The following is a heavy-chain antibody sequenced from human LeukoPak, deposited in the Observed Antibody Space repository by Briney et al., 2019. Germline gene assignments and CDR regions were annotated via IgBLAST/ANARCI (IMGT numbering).Heavy chain of an antibody. CDR1: GGSFSGYY. Sequence: SETLSLTCAVYGGSFSGYYWSWIRQPPGKGLEWIGEINHSGSTNYNPSLKSRVTISVDTSKNQFSLKLSSVTAADTAVYYCARHGNYYGSGSYMVYFDYWGQGTLVTVSS. CDR2: INHSGST. V-gene: IGHV4-34*01. CDR3: ARHGNYYGSGSYMVYFDY. J-gene: IGHJ4*02. D-gene: IGHD3-10*01.